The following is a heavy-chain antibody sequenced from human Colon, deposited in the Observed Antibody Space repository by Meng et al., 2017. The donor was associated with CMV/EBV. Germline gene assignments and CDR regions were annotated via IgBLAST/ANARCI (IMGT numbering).Heavy chain of an antibody. V-gene: IGHV1-2*02. Sequence: ASVKVSCKTSGYTFTGYYVHWVRQAPGQGLEWMGWINPNSCGTNYAQKFQGRVTMTRDTSISTAYMELSSLRSDDTAVYFCARDLIAGYSSSCPGYWGQGTLVTVSS. CDR2: INPNSCGT. J-gene: IGHJ4*02. CDR3: ARDLIAGYSSSCPGY. CDR1: GYTFTGYY. D-gene: IGHD6-13*01.